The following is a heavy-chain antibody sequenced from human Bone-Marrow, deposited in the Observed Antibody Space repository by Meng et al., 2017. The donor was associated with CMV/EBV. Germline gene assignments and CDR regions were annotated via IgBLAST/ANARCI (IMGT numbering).Heavy chain of an antibody. D-gene: IGHD3-16*01. CDR3: ARGVGWFDP. CDR2: IYPNSGGT. CDR1: GGTFSSYG. Sequence: ASVKVSCKASGGTFSSYGISWVRQAPGQGLEWMGWIYPNSGGTHYAQKFQGRLTVTTDTSISTGYMELSSLGSDDTAVYYCARGVGWFDPWGQGTRVTVSS. J-gene: IGHJ5*02. V-gene: IGHV1-2*02.